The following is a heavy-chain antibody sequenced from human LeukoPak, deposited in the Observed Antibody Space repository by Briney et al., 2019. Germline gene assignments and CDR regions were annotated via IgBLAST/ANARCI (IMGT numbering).Heavy chain of an antibody. J-gene: IGHJ3*02. D-gene: IGHD3-16*01. CDR1: GYTFTSYD. CDR3: ARSRFGTRDAFGI. V-gene: IGHV1-8*01. Sequence: GASVTVSCKASGYTFTSYDINWVRQATGQGLERMGWMNPNSGNTGYAQKFQGRVTMTRNTSISTAYMELSSLRSEDTAVYYCARSRFGTRDAFGIWGQGTMVTVSS. CDR2: MNPNSGNT.